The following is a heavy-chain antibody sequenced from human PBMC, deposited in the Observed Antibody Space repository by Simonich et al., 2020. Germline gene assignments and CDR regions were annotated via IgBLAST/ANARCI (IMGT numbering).Heavy chain of an antibody. Sequence: QVQLVQSGAEVKKPGASVKVSCKASGYTFTGYYMHWVRQAPGQGLEWMGRSNPNSGGTNYEQKLQGRVTMTRDTSISTAYMELSRLRSDDTAVYYCASSKRGYNWNDFDYWGQGTLVTVSS. CDR3: ASSKRGYNWNDFDY. J-gene: IGHJ4*02. V-gene: IGHV1-2*02. CDR2: SNPNSGGT. D-gene: IGHD1-1*01. CDR1: GYTFTGYY.